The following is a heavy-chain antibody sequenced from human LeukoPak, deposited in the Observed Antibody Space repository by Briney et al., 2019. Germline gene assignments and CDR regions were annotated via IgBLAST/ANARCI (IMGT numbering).Heavy chain of an antibody. V-gene: IGHV7-4-1*02. CDR2: INTNTGNP. J-gene: IGHJ4*02. CDR3: ARDRVLLWFGESYYFDY. D-gene: IGHD3-10*01. CDR1: GYTFASYA. Sequence: ASVKVSCKASGYTFASYAMNWVRQAPGQGLEWMGWINTNTGNPTYAQGFTGRFVFSLDTSVSTAYLQISSLKAEDTAVYYCARDRVLLWFGESYYFDYWGQGTLVTVSS.